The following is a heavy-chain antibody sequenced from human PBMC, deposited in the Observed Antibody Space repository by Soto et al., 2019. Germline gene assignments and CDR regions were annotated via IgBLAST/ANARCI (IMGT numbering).Heavy chain of an antibody. Sequence: QVQLVESGGGVVQPGRSLRLSCAASGFTFSNYAMHWVRQAPGKGLEWLAIISYDGDNEYYADSVRGRFTISRDNSMITLYLQTNNLRHEDTAVYYCAKDGGPVYCNSPGCSAKHFDYWGQGTLVTVSS. CDR1: GFTFSNYA. J-gene: IGHJ4*02. V-gene: IGHV3-30*18. CDR3: AKDGGPVYCNSPGCSAKHFDY. D-gene: IGHD2-2*01. CDR2: ISYDGDNE.